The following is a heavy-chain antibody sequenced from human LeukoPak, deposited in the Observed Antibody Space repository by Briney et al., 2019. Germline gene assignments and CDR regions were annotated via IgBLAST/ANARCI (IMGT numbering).Heavy chain of an antibody. CDR2: VSHTSDFI. V-gene: IGHV3-48*03. CDR1: GFTFSNYE. J-gene: IGHJ4*02. CDR3: ARDGRGVGDTAFDY. D-gene: IGHD1-26*01. Sequence: PGGSLRLSCVASGFTFSNYEMNWVRQAPGKGLEWVSFVSHTSDFIYYADSVKGRFTISRDNAKNSLYLQMSSLRAEGTAVYYCARDGRGVGDTAFDYWGQGTLVTVSS.